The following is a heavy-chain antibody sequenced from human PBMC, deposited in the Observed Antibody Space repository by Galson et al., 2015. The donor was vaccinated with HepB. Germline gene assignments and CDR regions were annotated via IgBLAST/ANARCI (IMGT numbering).Heavy chain of an antibody. V-gene: IGHV3-23*01. J-gene: IGHJ4*02. CDR2: ITPSGDNT. D-gene: IGHD6-13*01. CDR1: GFTFSYYA. CDR3: AKNSGSSWFVPYHFDS. Sequence: SLRLSCAASGFTFSYYAMSWVRQAPGKGLEWISAITPSGDNTYYAGSVKGRFTISRDNSKNTLYLQMNSLRAEDTAVYYCAKNSGSSWFVPYHFDSWGQGTLVTVSS.